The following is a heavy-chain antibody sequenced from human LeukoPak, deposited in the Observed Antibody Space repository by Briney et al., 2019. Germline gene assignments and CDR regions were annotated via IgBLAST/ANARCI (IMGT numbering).Heavy chain of an antibody. V-gene: IGHV4-59*01. CDR2: IYYSGST. D-gene: IGHD3-3*02. CDR1: GGSISSYY. CDR3: ARDSIADY. J-gene: IGHJ4*02. Sequence: PSETLSLTCTVSGGSISSYYWSWIRQPPGKGLEWIGYIYYSGSTNYNPSLESRVTISVDTSKNQFSLKLSSVTAADTAVYYCARDSIADYWGQGTLVTVSS.